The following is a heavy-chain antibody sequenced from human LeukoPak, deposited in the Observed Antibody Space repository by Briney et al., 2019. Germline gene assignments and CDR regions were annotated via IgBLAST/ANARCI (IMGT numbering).Heavy chain of an antibody. V-gene: IGHV4-34*01. CDR1: GGSFSGYY. J-gene: IGHJ4*02. Sequence: SETLSLTCAVYGGSFSGYYWSWIRQPPGKGLEWIGEINHSGSTNYNPSLKSRVTISVDTSKNQFSLKLSSVTAADTAVYYSARGLTPLYDFWRGVYYFDYWGQGTLVTVSS. CDR3: ARGLTPLYDFWRGVYYFDY. CDR2: INHSGST. D-gene: IGHD3-3*01.